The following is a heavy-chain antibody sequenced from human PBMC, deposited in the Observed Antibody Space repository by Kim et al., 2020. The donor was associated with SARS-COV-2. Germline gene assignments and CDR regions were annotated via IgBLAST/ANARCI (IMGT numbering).Heavy chain of an antibody. CDR3: ARDDSSSFNY. V-gene: IGHV4-59*13. D-gene: IGHD6-13*01. CDR2: IYYSGST. J-gene: IGHJ4*02. CDR1: GGSISSYY. Sequence: SETLSLTCTVSGGSISSYYWSWIRQPPGKGLEWIGYIYYSGSTNYNPSLKSRVTISVDTSKNQFSLKLSSVTAADTAVYYCARDDSSSFNYWGQGTLVTV.